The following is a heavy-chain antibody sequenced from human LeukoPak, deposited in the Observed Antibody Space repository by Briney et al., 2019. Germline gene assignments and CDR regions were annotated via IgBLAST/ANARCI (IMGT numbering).Heavy chain of an antibody. D-gene: IGHD3-10*02. J-gene: IGHJ6*04. Sequence: RGSLRLSCAASGFTFSSYEMNWVRQAPGKGLEWVLYISSSGSTIYYADSVKGRFTISRDNAKSSLYLQMNSLRAEDTAVYYCAELGITMIGGVWGKGTTVTISS. CDR1: GFTFSSYE. CDR3: AELGITMIGGV. V-gene: IGHV3-48*03. CDR2: ISSSGSTI.